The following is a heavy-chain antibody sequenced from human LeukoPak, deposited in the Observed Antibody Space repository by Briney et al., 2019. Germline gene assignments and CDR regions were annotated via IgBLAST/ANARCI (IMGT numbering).Heavy chain of an antibody. Sequence: GGSLRLSCAASGFTFSSYSMNWVRQAPGKGLEWVSSISSSSSYIYYADSVKGRFTISRDNAKNSLYLQMNSLRAEDTAVYYCARGSIAARPLDYWGQGTLVTVSS. CDR2: ISSSSSYI. D-gene: IGHD6-6*01. CDR3: ARGSIAARPLDY. J-gene: IGHJ4*02. V-gene: IGHV3-21*01. CDR1: GFTFSSYS.